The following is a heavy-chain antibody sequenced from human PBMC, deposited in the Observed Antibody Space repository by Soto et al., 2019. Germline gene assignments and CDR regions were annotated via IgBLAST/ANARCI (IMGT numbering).Heavy chain of an antibody. J-gene: IGHJ6*02. CDR1: GFTFSSYS. D-gene: IGHD6-13*01. CDR3: ARGDAYSSRWYQQGYYYYGMDV. CDR2: ISSSSSYI. V-gene: IGHV3-21*01. Sequence: EVQLVESGGGLVKPGGSLRLSCAASGFTFSSYSMNWVRQAPGKGLEWVSSISSSSSYIYYADSVKGRFTISRDNAKNSLYPQMNSLRAEDTAVYYCARGDAYSSRWYQQGYYYYGMDVWGQGTTVTVSS.